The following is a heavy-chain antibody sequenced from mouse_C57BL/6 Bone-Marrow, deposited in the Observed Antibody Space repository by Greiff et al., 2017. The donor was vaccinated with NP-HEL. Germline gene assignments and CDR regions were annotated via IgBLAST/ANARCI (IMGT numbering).Heavy chain of an antibody. CDR3: ARRNPVTWAMDY. D-gene: IGHD2-13*01. J-gene: IGHJ4*01. Sequence: QVQLQQSGPELVKPGASVKISCKASGYSFTSYYIHWVKQRPGQGLEWIGWIYPGSGNTKYNEKFKGKATLTADKSSSTAYMQLSSLTSEDSAVYYCARRNPVTWAMDYWGQGTAVTVSS. V-gene: IGHV1-66*01. CDR1: GYSFTSYY. CDR2: IYPGSGNT.